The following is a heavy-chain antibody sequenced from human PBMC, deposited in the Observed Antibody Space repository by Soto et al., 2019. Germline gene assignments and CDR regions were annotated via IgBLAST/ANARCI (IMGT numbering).Heavy chain of an antibody. D-gene: IGHD6-13*01. V-gene: IGHV1-24*01. CDR2: FDPEDGET. Sequence: ASVKVSCKVSGCTLTELSMHWVRQAPGKGLEWMGGFDPEDGETIYAQKFQGRVTMTEDTSKDTAYMELSSLRSEDTAVYYCATDTKYSSRYYYGMDGWGQGNTVTVS. CDR3: ATDTKYSSRYYYGMDG. J-gene: IGHJ6*02. CDR1: GCTLTELS.